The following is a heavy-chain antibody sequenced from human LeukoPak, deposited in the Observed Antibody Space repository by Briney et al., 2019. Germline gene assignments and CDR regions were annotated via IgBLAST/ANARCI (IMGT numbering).Heavy chain of an antibody. D-gene: IGHD1-26*01. CDR1: GFTFSIYA. J-gene: IGHJ6*03. CDR3: ARSLVAVGATGYYYYYMDV. CDR2: ISSTGGIT. Sequence: LGGSLTLSCSPSGFTFSIYAMHCVRHAPGKGLEYGSAISSTGGITYYANSVKGRFTISRDNSKNTLYLQMGSLRAEDMAVYYCARSLVAVGATGYYYYYMDVWGKGTTVTVSS. V-gene: IGHV3-64*01.